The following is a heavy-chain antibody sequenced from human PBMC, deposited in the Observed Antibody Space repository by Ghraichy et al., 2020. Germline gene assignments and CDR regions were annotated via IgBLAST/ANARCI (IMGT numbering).Heavy chain of an antibody. CDR2: ISAYNGNT. J-gene: IGHJ6*02. D-gene: IGHD4-23*01. CDR3: ARDRLASTVAPYYYYYGMDV. CDR1: GYTFTSYG. V-gene: IGHV1-18*04. Sequence: ASVKVSCKASGYTFTSYGISWVRQAPGQGLEWMGWISAYNGNTNYAQKLQGRVTMTTDTSTSTAYMELRSLRSDDTAVYYCARDRLASTVAPYYYYYGMDVWGQGTTVTVSS.